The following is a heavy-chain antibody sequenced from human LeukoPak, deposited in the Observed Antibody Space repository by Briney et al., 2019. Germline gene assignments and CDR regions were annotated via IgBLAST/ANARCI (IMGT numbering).Heavy chain of an antibody. CDR3: ARYYYESSGYYGLDY. CDR2: ISSNRSST. V-gene: IGHV3-64*01. CDR1: RSTSCSYA. Sequence: GGSLRLSRAASRSTSCSYAMHSVCEAPGGGRGYVSAISSNRSSTYYANSVKGRFTISRDNSKNTLYLQMGSLRAEDMAVYYCARYYYESSGYYGLDYWGQGTLVTVSS. D-gene: IGHD3-22*01. J-gene: IGHJ4*02.